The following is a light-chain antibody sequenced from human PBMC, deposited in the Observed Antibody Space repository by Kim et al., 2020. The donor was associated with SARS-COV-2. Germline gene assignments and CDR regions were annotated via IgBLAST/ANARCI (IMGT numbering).Light chain of an antibody. CDR1: QSVSSN. J-gene: IGKJ4*01. V-gene: IGKV3-15*01. Sequence: EIVMTQSPATVSVSPGGRATLSCRASQSVSSNLAWYQQKPGQAPRLVIHGASSRATGIPARFSGSGSGTEFTLTISSLQSEDFAVYYCQQYNNLPLTFGGGTKVDIK. CDR2: GAS. CDR3: QQYNNLPLT.